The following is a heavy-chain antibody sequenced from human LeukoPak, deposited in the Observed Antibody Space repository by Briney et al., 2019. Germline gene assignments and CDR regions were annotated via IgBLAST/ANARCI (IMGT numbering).Heavy chain of an antibody. CDR1: GYSFTGYY. V-gene: IGHV1-2*02. CDR2: INSDSGNT. Sequence: ASVKVSCKASGYSFTGYYLNWVRQAPGQGLEWMGWINSDSGNTKYAQKFQGRVTMTRDTSISTAYMELSSLISDDMAVYYCARDQGDYYCTSTTCSGDAFDFWGQGTMVTVSS. D-gene: IGHD2-2*01. J-gene: IGHJ3*01. CDR3: ARDQGDYYCTSTTCSGDAFDF.